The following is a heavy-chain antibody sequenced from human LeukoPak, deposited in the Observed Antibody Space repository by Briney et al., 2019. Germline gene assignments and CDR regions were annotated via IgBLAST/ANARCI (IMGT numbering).Heavy chain of an antibody. CDR3: ARDRVYLGREDAFDI. J-gene: IGHJ3*02. Sequence: GGSLRLSCAASGFSVSSSFMSWVRQAPGKGLEWVSVIYSIGSTFYADSVKGRFTISRDNSKNTLYLHMNSLRAEDTAMYYCARDRVYLGREDAFDIWGQGTMVTVSS. D-gene: IGHD7-27*01. V-gene: IGHV3-53*01. CDR2: IYSIGST. CDR1: GFSVSSSF.